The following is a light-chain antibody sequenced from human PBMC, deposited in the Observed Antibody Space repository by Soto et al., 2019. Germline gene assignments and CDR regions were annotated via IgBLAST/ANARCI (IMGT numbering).Light chain of an antibody. CDR2: FNN. CDR1: SSNIGSNT. V-gene: IGLV1-44*01. CDR3: AAWDDSLNGVV. Sequence: QSVLTQPPSASGTPGQRVTISCAGSSSNIGSNTVNWYQHLPGTAPKVLIYFNNERPSGVPDRFACSKSGTSASLASSGLQSEDEADYYCAAWDDSLNGVVFGGGTKLTVL. J-gene: IGLJ2*01.